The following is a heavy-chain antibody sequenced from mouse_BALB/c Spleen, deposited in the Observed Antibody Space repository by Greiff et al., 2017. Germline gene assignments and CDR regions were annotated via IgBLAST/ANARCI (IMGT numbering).Heavy chain of an antibody. J-gene: IGHJ2*01. V-gene: IGHV1-14*01. CDR1: GYTFTSYV. Sequence: VQLQQSGPELVKPGASVKMSCKASGYTFTSYVMHWVKQKPGQGLEWIGYINPYNDGTKYNEKFKGKATLTSDKSSSTAYMELSSLTSEDSAVYYCAREEKFVTTVVADFDYWGQGTTLRVSS. CDR2: INPYNDGT. CDR3: AREEKFVTTVVADFDY. D-gene: IGHD1-1*01.